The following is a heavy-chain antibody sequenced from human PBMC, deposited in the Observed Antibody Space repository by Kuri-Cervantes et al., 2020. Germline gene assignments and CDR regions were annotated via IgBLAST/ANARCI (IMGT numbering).Heavy chain of an antibody. D-gene: IGHD1-26*01. J-gene: IGHJ4*02. Sequence: GGSLSLTCAASGFTFSSYSMNWVRLAPGKGLEWVAYISSSSYSIYYADSVKGRFTISGDDAQNSLHLQMNSLRDEDTAVYHCARPLNRNGGSLNYWGQGTLVTVSS. V-gene: IGHV3-48*02. CDR3: ARPLNRNGGSLNY. CDR1: GFTFSSYS. CDR2: ISSSSYSI.